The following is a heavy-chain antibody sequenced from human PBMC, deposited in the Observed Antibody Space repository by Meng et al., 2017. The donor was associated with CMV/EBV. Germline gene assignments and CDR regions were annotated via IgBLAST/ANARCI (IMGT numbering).Heavy chain of an antibody. V-gene: IGHV3-30*02. Sequence: GGSLRLSCAPSGIIFTTCGLHWVRQAPGKGLEWVAFIRYDGSNKYYADSVKGRFTISRDNSKNTMYLQMNSLRGEDTAVYYCAKDNCCLGKYQLLYEYSYYYGMDVWGQGTTVTVSS. CDR2: IRYDGSNK. J-gene: IGHJ6*02. CDR3: AKDNCCLGKYQLLYEYSYYYGMDV. CDR1: GIIFTTCG. D-gene: IGHD2-2*02.